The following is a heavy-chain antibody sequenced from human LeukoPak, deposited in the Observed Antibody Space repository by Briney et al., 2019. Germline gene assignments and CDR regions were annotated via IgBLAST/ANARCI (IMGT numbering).Heavy chain of an antibody. CDR1: GYTFTSYD. J-gene: IGHJ4*02. D-gene: IGHD1-26*01. Sequence: SSVKVSCKASGYTFTSYDINWVRQATGQGLEWMGWMNPNSGNTGYAQKFQGRVTMTRNTSISTAYMELSSLRSEDTAVYYCARTPRRERRLVGTRRYYFDYRGQGTLVTVSS. V-gene: IGHV1-8*01. CDR2: MNPNSGNT. CDR3: ARTPRRERRLVGTRRYYFDY.